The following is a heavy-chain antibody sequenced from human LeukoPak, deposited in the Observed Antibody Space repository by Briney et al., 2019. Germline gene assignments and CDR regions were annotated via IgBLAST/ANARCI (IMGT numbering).Heavy chain of an antibody. J-gene: IGHJ4*02. D-gene: IGHD6-13*01. CDR3: ARHGYSSSWYNFAY. CDR2: IYYSGST. Sequence: SETLSLTCTVAGGSISSYYWSWIRQPPGEGLEWIGYIYYSGSTNYNPSLKSRVTISVDTSKNQFSLKLSSVTAADTAVYYCARHGYSSSWYNFAYWGQGTLVAVSS. V-gene: IGHV4-59*01. CDR1: GGSISSYY.